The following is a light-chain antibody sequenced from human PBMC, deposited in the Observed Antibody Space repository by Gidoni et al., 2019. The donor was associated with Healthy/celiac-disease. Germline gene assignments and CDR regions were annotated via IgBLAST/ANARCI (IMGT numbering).Light chain of an antibody. Sequence: DIQMTPSPSSLSASVGDRVTITCQASHDISNYLNWYQQKPGKAPKLLIYDASNLETGVPSRFSGSGSGTDFTFTISSLQPEDIATYYCQQYDNLPLTCGGGTKVEIK. CDR1: HDISNY. CDR3: QQYDNLPLT. CDR2: DAS. J-gene: IGKJ4*01. V-gene: IGKV1-33*01.